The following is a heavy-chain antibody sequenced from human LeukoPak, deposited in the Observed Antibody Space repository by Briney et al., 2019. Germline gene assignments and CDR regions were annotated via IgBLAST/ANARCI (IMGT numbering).Heavy chain of an antibody. CDR3: ARKLGYCSGGSCYLCDY. Sequence: ASVRVSCKASGYTFTSYGISWVRQAPGQGLEWMGWISTYNGNTNYAQKLQGRVTMTTDTSTSTAYMELRSLRSDDTAVYYCARKLGYCSGGSCYLCDYWGQGTLVTVSS. CDR1: GYTFTSYG. V-gene: IGHV1-18*01. D-gene: IGHD2-15*01. J-gene: IGHJ4*02. CDR2: ISTYNGNT.